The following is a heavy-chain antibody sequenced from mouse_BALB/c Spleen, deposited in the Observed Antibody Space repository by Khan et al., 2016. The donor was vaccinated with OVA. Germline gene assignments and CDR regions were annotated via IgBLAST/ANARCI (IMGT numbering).Heavy chain of an antibody. CDR1: GYSITSDYA. V-gene: IGHV3-2*02. CDR3: ARRYYYGHWYSDV. CDR2: ISYSGST. D-gene: IGHD1-1*01. Sequence: EVQLQESGPGLVKPSQSLSLTCTVTGYSITSDYAWNWIRQFPGNKLEWMGYISYSGSTGYNPSLKSRISITRDTSNNQFFLQLNSVTTEDTATYYCARRYYYGHWYSDVWGAGTTVTVSS. J-gene: IGHJ1*01.